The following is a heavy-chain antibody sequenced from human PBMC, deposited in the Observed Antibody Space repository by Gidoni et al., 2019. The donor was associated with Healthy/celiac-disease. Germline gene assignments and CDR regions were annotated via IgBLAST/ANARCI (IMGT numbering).Heavy chain of an antibody. CDR2: ISGRGGST. Sequence: EVQLLASGGGLVQPGGSLRLSCAASGFTFSSYSMRWVRQAPGKGLEWVSAISGRGGSTYYADSGKGRFTISRDNSKNTLYLQMNSLRAEDTAVYYCAKDFKPYYDILTGYSGASIPDYWGQGTLVTVSS. J-gene: IGHJ4*02. CDR1: GFTFSSYS. D-gene: IGHD3-9*01. CDR3: AKDFKPYYDILTGYSGASIPDY. V-gene: IGHV3-23*01.